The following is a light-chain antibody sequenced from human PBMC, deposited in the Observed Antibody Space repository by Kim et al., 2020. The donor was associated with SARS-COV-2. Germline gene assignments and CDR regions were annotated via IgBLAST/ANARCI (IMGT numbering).Light chain of an antibody. CDR1: QGISNY. CDR3: QKYDSAALT. Sequence: DIQMTQSPSSLSASVGERATISCRASQGISNYLAWYQQKPGQVPRLLIYAASTRQSGVPPRFSGSGSGTDFTLTISSLQPEDVAAYYCQKYDSAALTFGQGTKVDIK. V-gene: IGKV1-27*01. J-gene: IGKJ1*01. CDR2: AAS.